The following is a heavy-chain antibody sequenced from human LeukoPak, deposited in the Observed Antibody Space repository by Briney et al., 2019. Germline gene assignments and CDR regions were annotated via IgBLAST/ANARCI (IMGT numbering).Heavy chain of an antibody. Sequence: SETLSLTCTVSGGSISSYYWSWIRQPPGKRLEWVGYIYYSGSTNYNPSLKSRVTISVDTSKNQFSLKLSSVTAADTDVYYCPRHQYSSGGPWFDPWGQGTLVTVSS. D-gene: IGHD6-19*01. CDR1: GGSISSYY. V-gene: IGHV4-59*08. CDR3: PRHQYSSGGPWFDP. CDR2: IYYSGST. J-gene: IGHJ5*02.